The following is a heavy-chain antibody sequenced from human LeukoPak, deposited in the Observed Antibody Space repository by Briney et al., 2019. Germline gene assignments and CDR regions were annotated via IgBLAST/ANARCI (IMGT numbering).Heavy chain of an antibody. J-gene: IGHJ5*02. Sequence: AGGSLRISCAGSGYAFGSYWMNWVRQAPGKGLEWVADIKQDGSEKNYVDSVKGRFSISRDNAKNSLFLQLNSLRGEDTAIYYCAAGYSIGWFNRWGQGTLVIVSS. CDR1: GYAFGSYW. D-gene: IGHD6-25*01. V-gene: IGHV3-7*01. CDR3: AAGYSIGWFNR. CDR2: IKQDGSEK.